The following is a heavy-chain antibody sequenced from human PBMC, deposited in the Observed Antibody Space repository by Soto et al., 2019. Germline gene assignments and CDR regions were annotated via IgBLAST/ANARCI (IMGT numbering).Heavy chain of an antibody. J-gene: IGHJ6*03. CDR1: GFTFSSYA. CDR3: ARALPREIMIFGVVTTNETYYYYMDV. Sequence: GGSLRLSCAASGFTFSSYAMHWVRQAPGKGLEYVSAISSNGGSTYYANSVKGRFTISRDNSKNTLYLQMGSLRAEDMAVYYCARALPREIMIFGVVTTNETYYYYMDVWGKGTTVTVSS. D-gene: IGHD3-3*01. V-gene: IGHV3-64*01. CDR2: ISSNGGST.